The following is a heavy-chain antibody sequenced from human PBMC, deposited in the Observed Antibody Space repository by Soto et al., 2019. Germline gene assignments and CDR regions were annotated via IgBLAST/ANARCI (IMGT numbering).Heavy chain of an antibody. J-gene: IGHJ4*02. D-gene: IGHD3-10*01. CDR2: INYNGVGT. V-gene: IGHV3-23*01. CDR1: GFTFSNFA. Sequence: PGGSLRLSCTGSGFTFSNFAMSWVRQAPGKGLEWVSSINYNGVGTYYADSVKGRFTISRDNSKNTLFLLINSLRVEDAAIYYCESSESYHKATYWGQGNVVTVSS. CDR3: ESSESYHKATY.